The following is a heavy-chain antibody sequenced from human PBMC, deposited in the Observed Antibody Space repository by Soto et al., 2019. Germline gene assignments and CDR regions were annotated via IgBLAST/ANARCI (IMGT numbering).Heavy chain of an antibody. CDR3: ASIPATRFYAFDI. Sequence: EVQLVESGGGLVQPGGSLRLSCAASGFTVSSNYVSWVRQAPGKGLEWVSVIHFGDSTYYADSVKGRFTISRDNSKNTLFLQMNSLRAEDTAVYYCASIPATRFYAFDIWGQGTMVTVSS. D-gene: IGHD2-15*01. J-gene: IGHJ3*02. CDR1: GFTVSSNY. CDR2: IHFGDST. V-gene: IGHV3-66*01.